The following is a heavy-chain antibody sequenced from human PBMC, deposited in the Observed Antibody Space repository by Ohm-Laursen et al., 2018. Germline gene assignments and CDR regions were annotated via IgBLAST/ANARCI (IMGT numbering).Heavy chain of an antibody. J-gene: IGHJ4*02. CDR2: IKTRSHGATT. D-gene: IGHD2-15*01. V-gene: IGHV3-15*01. Sequence: SLRLSCTASGFSFSNAWMTWVRQAPGRGLEWIGRIKTRSHGATTDYAAPVKGRFTISRGDSKNTLYLQINSLKTEDTAVYYCTTDPAEGYYFDYWGQGTLVTVPS. CDR1: GFSFSNAW. CDR3: TTDPAEGYYFDY.